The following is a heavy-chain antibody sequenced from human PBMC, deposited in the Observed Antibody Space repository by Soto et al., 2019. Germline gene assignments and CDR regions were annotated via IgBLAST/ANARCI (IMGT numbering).Heavy chain of an antibody. CDR3: VRGGGGGLFDP. CDR2: ISPGGRYP. Sequence: PGGSLRLSCAGSGFTLGDSYMSWIRQAPGKGLEWLSYISPGGRYPAYADSVKGRFTISRDNAKRSLYLQMMSLTAEDTAIYYCVRGGGGGLFDPWGQGTMVTVSS. CDR1: GFTLGDSY. V-gene: IGHV3-11*06. J-gene: IGHJ5*02. D-gene: IGHD2-15*01.